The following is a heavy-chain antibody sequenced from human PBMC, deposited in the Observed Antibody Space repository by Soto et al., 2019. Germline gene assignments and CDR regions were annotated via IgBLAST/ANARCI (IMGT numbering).Heavy chain of an antibody. Sequence: GSLRLSCAASGXTFSSCGMHWVRQAPGKGLELVAVIPYDGSNRYYADSVKGRFTISRDNSKNTLNLHMSSLRSEDTAVYYCAKGKGMNYYYGMDVWGQGTTATVSS. V-gene: IGHV3-30*18. CDR1: GXTFSSCG. CDR3: AKGKGMNYYYGMDV. CDR2: IPYDGSNR. D-gene: IGHD3-10*01. J-gene: IGHJ6*02.